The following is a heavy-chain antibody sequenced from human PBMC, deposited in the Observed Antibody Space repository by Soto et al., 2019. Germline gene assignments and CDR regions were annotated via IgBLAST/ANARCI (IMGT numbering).Heavy chain of an antibody. J-gene: IGHJ6*02. V-gene: IGHV4-34*01. CDR3: ARGGAAAGINQPYYYYYGMDV. D-gene: IGHD6-13*01. CDR1: GGSFSGYY. Sequence: PSETLSLTCAVYGGSFSGYYWSWIRQPPGKGLEWIGEINHSGSTNYNPSLKSRVTISVDTSKNQFSLKLSSVTAADTAVYYCARGGAAAGINQPYYYYYGMDVWGQGTTVTV. CDR2: INHSGST.